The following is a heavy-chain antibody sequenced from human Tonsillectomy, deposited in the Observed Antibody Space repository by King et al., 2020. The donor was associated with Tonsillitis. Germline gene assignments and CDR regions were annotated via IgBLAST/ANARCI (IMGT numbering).Heavy chain of an antibody. CDR2: IRYDGSNK. Sequence: HVQLVESGGGVVQPGGSLRLSCAASGFTFSSYGMHWVRQAPGKGLEWVAFIRYDGSNKYYADSVKGRFTISRDNSKNTLDLQMNSLRAEDTAVYYCAKDVSQYFQDWGQGTLVTVSS. D-gene: IGHD5/OR15-5a*01. CDR3: AKDVSQYFQD. CDR1: GFTFSSYG. V-gene: IGHV3-30*02. J-gene: IGHJ1*01.